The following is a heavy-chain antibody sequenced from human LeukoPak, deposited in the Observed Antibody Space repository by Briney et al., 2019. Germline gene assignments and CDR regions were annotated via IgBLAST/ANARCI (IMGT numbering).Heavy chain of an antibody. CDR3: ASGSANWFDP. Sequence: SQTLSLTCTVSGGSISSGGYYWSWIRQPPGKGLEWIGEINHSGSTNYNPSLKSRVIISVDTSKNQFSLKLSSVTAADTAVYYCASGSANWFDPWGQGTLVTVSS. J-gene: IGHJ5*02. CDR1: GGSISSGGYY. V-gene: IGHV4-30-2*01. D-gene: IGHD1-26*01. CDR2: INHSGST.